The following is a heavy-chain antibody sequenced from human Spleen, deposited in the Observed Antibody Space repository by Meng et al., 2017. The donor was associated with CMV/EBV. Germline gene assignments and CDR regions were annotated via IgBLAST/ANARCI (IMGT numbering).Heavy chain of an antibody. J-gene: IGHJ5*02. CDR2: INPNSGGT. D-gene: IGHD2-21*01. V-gene: IGHV1-2*02. CDR1: GYTFTGYY. Sequence: ASVKVSCKASGYTFTGYYMHWVRQAPGQGLEWMGWINPNSGGTNYAQKFQGRVTMTRDTSISTAYMELSRLRSDDTAVYYCARVVVSVGWFDPWGQGTLVTVSS. CDR3: ARVVVSVGWFDP.